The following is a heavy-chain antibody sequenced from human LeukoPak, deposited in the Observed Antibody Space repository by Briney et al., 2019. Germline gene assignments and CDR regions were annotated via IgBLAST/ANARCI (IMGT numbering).Heavy chain of an antibody. CDR2: IYYSGST. CDR1: GGSISSYY. Sequence: SETLSLTCTVSGGSISSYYWSWIRQPPGKGLEWIGYIYYSGSTNYNPSFKSRVTISVDTSKNQFSLKLSSVTAADTAVYYCARGIKNRRDGYKPMPSGYYYMDVWGKGTTVTVSS. J-gene: IGHJ6*03. CDR3: ARGIKNRRDGYKPMPSGYYYMDV. V-gene: IGHV4-59*01. D-gene: IGHD5-24*01.